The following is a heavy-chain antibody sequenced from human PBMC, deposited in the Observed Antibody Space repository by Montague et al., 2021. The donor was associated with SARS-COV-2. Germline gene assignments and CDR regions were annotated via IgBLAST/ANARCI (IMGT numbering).Heavy chain of an antibody. CDR3: ARGGTATTFFAPRRTRRYNWFDP. V-gene: IGHV4-34*01. CDR1: GGSFSNYY. CDR2: INHSGST. D-gene: IGHD3-3*01. J-gene: IGHJ5*02. Sequence: SETLSLTCAVYGGSFSNYYWSWIRQHPGKGLVWRGEINHSGSTNYNQPLKSRGTITVDTSKNQFSLKLRSVTAADTAVYYCARGGTATTFFAPRRTRRYNWFDPWGQGTLVTVSS.